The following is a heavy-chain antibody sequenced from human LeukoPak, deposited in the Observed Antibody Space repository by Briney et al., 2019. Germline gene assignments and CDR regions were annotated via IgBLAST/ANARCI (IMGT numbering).Heavy chain of an antibody. Sequence: GTLSLTCAVSGGSISSSNWWSWVRQPPGKGLEWVSSIDSTSSYRYYGDSVKGRFTISRDNSKNTLYLQMNSLTPEDTAVYYCAKVRGDYAAFYYYMDVWGKGTTVTVSS. CDR3: AKVRGDYAAFYYYMDV. V-gene: IGHV3-21*01. CDR2: IDSTSSYR. D-gene: IGHD4-17*01. CDR1: GGSISSSN. J-gene: IGHJ6*03.